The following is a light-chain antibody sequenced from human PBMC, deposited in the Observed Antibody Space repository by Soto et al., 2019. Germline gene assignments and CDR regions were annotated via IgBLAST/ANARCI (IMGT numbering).Light chain of an antibody. V-gene: IGKV1-5*01. J-gene: IGKJ1*01. CDR2: DAS. CDR1: QSISSW. Sequence: DIQMTKSPSTLSASVGDRVTITCRAMQSISSWLAWYQQQPGNAQRLLIDDASYLERGVPSRFSVSVTGTEFNLSISDLPPDDLATYFCKQYNSFWTFGQGTKVQI. CDR3: KQYNSFWT.